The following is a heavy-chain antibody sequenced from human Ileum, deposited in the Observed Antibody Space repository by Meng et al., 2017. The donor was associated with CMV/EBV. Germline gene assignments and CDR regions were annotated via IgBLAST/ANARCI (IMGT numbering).Heavy chain of an antibody. CDR2: AYYSGST. Sequence: SETLSLTCTVSGGSINSYYWTWIRQPPGEGLEWIGYAYYSGSTNYNPSLKSRVTISVDTSKNQFSLRLTSVTAADTALYYCARGVRGVTISSPYYYGMYVWGQGTTVTVSS. J-gene: IGHJ6*02. D-gene: IGHD3-10*01. CDR1: GGSINSYY. V-gene: IGHV4-59*01. CDR3: ARGVRGVTISSPYYYGMYV.